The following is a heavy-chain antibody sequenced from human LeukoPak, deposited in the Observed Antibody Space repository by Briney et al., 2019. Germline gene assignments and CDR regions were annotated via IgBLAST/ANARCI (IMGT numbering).Heavy chain of an antibody. CDR3: ARGGGLNYYYYYMDV. CDR1: GGSISSYY. J-gene: IGHJ6*03. Sequence: SETLSLTCTVSGGSISSYYWSWIRQPPGKGLEWIGYIYYSGSTNYNPSLKSRVTISVDTSKNQFSLKLNSVTAADTAVYYCARGGGLNYYYYYMDVWGKGTTVTVS. CDR2: IYYSGST. D-gene: IGHD6-25*01. V-gene: IGHV4-59*01.